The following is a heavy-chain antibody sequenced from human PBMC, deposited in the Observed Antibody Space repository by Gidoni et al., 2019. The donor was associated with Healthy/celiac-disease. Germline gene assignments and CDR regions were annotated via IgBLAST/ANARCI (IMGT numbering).Heavy chain of an antibody. J-gene: IGHJ3*02. V-gene: IGHV4-59*01. Sequence: QVQLQESGPGLVKPSATLSLPCTVSGCPSSSYYWSWLRQPPGKGLEWIGYLYYSRSTNYNPYLNSLLTISVDTSKNQFSVKLRFVTAADTVVSYCARGRGLRFSLGVFDIWGQGTMVTVSS. D-gene: IGHD3-3*01. CDR2: LYYSRST. CDR1: GCPSSSYY. CDR3: ARGRGLRFSLGVFDI.